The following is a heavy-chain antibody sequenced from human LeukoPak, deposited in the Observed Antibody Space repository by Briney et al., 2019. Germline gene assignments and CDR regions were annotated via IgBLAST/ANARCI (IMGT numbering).Heavy chain of an antibody. CDR2: IWYDGSNE. CDR1: GFTFSSYG. CDR3: ARDLSHAYYGMDV. Sequence: PGRSLRLSCAASGFTFSSYGMHWVRQAPGKGLEWVAVIWYDGSNEYYADSVKGRFTISRDNTKNTLYLQMNSLRAEDTAVYYCARDLSHAYYGMDVWGQGTTVTVSS. J-gene: IGHJ6*02. D-gene: IGHD2/OR15-2a*01. V-gene: IGHV3-33*01.